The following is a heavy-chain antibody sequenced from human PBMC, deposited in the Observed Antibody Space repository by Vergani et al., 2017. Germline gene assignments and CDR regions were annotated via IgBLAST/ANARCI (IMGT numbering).Heavy chain of an antibody. CDR2: IRADTGDT. Sequence: QVQLVQSGPEVKRPGASVKVSCKTSGYTFFNYGVNWIRRAPGQGFEWLGWIRADTGDTKYSERLQNRVTLTTDSSTNTAYMELRSLKSDDTAVYYCERDGTYYYGSGSFYLFDYWGQGTLVTVSS. CDR1: GYTFFNYG. J-gene: IGHJ4*02. D-gene: IGHD3-10*01. CDR3: ERDGTYYYGSGSFYLFDY. V-gene: IGHV1-18*04.